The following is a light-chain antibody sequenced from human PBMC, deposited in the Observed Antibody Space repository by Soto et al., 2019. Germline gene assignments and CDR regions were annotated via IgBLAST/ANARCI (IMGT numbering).Light chain of an antibody. Sequence: SPLAQPPSAYGSPGQSVTISCAGTINFVGGFNYVSWYQQHPGKVPQLMIYQVTKRPSGVPDRFSASKSDSTASLTISGRQAEDEGDYYCMSYAGGNRFVFGSGTKVTVL. CDR3: MSYAGGNRFV. CDR2: QVT. CDR1: INFVGGFNY. V-gene: IGLV2-8*01. J-gene: IGLJ1*01.